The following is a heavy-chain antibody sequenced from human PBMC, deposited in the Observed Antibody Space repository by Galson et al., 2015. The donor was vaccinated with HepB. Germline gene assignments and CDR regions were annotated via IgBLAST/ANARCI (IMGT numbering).Heavy chain of an antibody. J-gene: IGHJ4*02. CDR3: ARQDGLQYDIWSAYSSGYFDY. CDR1: GFIFTSYG. D-gene: IGHD3-3*01. V-gene: IGHV1-18*04. Sequence: SVKVSCKASGFIFTSYGISWVRQAPGQGLEWMGLISAHNGNTNYEQKFQDRVIMTTDTSTSTAYMEVRSLRSDDTAIYYCARQDGLQYDIWSAYSSGYFDYWGQGTLVTVSS. CDR2: ISAHNGNT.